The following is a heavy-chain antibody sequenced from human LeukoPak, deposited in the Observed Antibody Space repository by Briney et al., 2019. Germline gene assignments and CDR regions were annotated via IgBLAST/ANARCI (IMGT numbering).Heavy chain of an antibody. CDR3: AKIRVSSGWYYFDY. D-gene: IGHD6-19*01. Sequence: PGGSLRLSCAASGFTFSSYGMHWVRQAPGKGLEWVAVIWYDGSNKYYADSVKGRFTISRDNSKNTLYLKMNSLRAEDTAVYYCAKIRVSSGWYYFDYWGQGTLVTVSS. CDR2: IWYDGSNK. CDR1: GFTFSSYG. J-gene: IGHJ4*02. V-gene: IGHV3-33*06.